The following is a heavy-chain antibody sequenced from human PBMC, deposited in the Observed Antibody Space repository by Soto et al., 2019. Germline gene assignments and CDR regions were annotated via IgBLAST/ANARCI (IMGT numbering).Heavy chain of an antibody. J-gene: IGHJ4*02. D-gene: IGHD6-13*01. Sequence: SVKVSCKASGGTFSSYAISWVRQAPGQGLEWMGGIIPIFGTANYAQKFQGRVTITADESTSTAYMELSSLRSEDTAVYYCARLIAAAGTFYFDYWGQGALVTVSS. CDR1: GGTFSSYA. CDR2: IIPIFGTA. V-gene: IGHV1-69*13. CDR3: ARLIAAAGTFYFDY.